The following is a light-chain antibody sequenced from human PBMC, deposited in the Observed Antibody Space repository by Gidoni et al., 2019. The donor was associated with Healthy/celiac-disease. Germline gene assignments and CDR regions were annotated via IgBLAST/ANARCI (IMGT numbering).Light chain of an antibody. V-gene: IGKV3-20*01. Sequence: EIVLTQYPGTLSLSPGERATLCCRASQSVSSSYLAWYQQKPGQAPRLLIYGASSRATGIPDRFSGSGSGTDFTLTISRLEPEDFAVYYGQQYGSSLQYTFGQGTKLEIK. CDR2: GAS. CDR3: QQYGSSLQYT. J-gene: IGKJ2*01. CDR1: QSVSSSY.